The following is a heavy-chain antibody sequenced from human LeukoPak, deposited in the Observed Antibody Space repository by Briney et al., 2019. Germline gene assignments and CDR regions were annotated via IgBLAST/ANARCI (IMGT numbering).Heavy chain of an antibody. CDR3: ATYRQVLLPFES. D-gene: IGHD2-8*02. CDR1: GGSFSGYY. V-gene: IGHV3-23*01. Sequence: ETLSLTCAVYGGSFSGYYWSWIRQPPGKGLEWVSSIFPSGGEIHYADSVRGRFTISRDNSKSTLSLQMNSLRAEDTAIYYCATYRQVLLPFESWGQGTLVTVSS. J-gene: IGHJ4*02. CDR2: IFPSGGEI.